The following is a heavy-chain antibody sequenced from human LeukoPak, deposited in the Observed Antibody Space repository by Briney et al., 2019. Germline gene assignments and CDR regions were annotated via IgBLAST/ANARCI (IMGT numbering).Heavy chain of an antibody. CDR1: GGSISSYY. CDR2: IYYSGST. J-gene: IGHJ6*03. CDR3: ARGTYYSYYYYYMDV. D-gene: IGHD3-10*01. Sequence: PSETLSPTCTVSGGSISSYYWGWIRQPPGKGLEWIGYIYYSGSTNYNPSLKSRVTISVDTSKNHFSLKLSSVTAADTAVYYCARGTYYSYYYYYMDVWGKGTTVTVSS. V-gene: IGHV4-59*01.